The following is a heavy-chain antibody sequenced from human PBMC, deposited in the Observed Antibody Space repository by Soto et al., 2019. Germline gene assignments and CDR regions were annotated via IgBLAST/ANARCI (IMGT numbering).Heavy chain of an antibody. CDR1: GYTFTSYD. D-gene: IGHD7-27*01. CDR3: AIGGWGKHAWYFDL. V-gene: IGHV1-8*01. CDR2: MNPNSGNT. Sequence: QVQLVQSGAEVKKPGASVKVSCKASGYTFTSYDINWVRQATGQGLEWMGWMNPNSGNTGYAQKFQGRVTMPKNTSISTAYMVLCSLRSEYTAVYYCAIGGWGKHAWYFDLWGRGTLVTVSS. J-gene: IGHJ2*01.